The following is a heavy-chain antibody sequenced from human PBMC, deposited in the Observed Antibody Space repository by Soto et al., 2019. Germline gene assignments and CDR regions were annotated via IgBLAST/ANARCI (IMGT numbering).Heavy chain of an antibody. D-gene: IGHD2-2*01. J-gene: IGHJ3*02. Sequence: ASVKVSCKASGYTFTSYAMHWLRQAPGQRLEWMGWINAGNGNTKYSQKFQGRVTITRDTSASTAYMELSSLGSEDTAVYYCATAIADDAFDIWGRGTMVTVSS. V-gene: IGHV1-3*01. CDR3: ATAIADDAFDI. CDR2: INAGNGNT. CDR1: GYTFTSYA.